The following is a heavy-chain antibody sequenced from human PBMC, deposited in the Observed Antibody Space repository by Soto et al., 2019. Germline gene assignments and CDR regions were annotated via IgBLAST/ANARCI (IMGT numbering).Heavy chain of an antibody. CDR3: XXXXXXXXXXXXXXY. V-gene: IGHV3-21*01. Sequence: KGLEWVSSINGRGNYIYYAESVKGRFTISRDNAKNSLYLQMDRLRAEDTALYYXXXXXXXXXXXXXXXYWGLGALVTVSS. CDR2: INGRGNYI. J-gene: IGHJ4*02.